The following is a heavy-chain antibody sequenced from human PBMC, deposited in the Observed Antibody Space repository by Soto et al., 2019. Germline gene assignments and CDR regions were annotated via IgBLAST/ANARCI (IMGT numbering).Heavy chain of an antibody. Sequence: SETLSLTCTVSGGSISSYYWSWIRQPPGKGLEWIGYIYYSGSTYYNPSLKSRVTISVDTSKNQFSLKLSSVTAADTAVYYCAREGLLHYNWFDPWGQGTLVTVSS. D-gene: IGHD2-15*01. CDR2: IYYSGST. J-gene: IGHJ5*02. V-gene: IGHV4-59*06. CDR1: GGSISSYY. CDR3: AREGLLHYNWFDP.